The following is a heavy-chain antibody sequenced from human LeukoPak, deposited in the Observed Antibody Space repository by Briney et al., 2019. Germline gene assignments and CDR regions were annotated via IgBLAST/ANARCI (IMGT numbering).Heavy chain of an antibody. V-gene: IGHV3-21*01. CDR2: ISSSSSYI. CDR3: ARVRETWYFDF. Sequence: GGSLRLPCAASGFTFSSYTTNWVRQAPGKGLEWVSSISSSSSYIYYADSVKGRFTISRDNAKNSLYLQMNSLRAEDTAVYYCARVRETWYFDFWGQGTLVTVSS. CDR1: GFTFSSYT. J-gene: IGHJ4*02.